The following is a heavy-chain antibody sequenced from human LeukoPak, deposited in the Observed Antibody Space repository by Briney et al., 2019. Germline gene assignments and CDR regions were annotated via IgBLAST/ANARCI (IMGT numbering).Heavy chain of an antibody. CDR1: GFIFTDYG. Sequence: GGSLRLSCAAFGFIFTDYGMHWVRQAPGKGLEWVSGINWNGGSTGYADSVKGRFTISRDNAKNSLYLQMNSLRAEDTALYYCARDGGYSNDYWGQGTLVTVSS. CDR2: INWNGGST. D-gene: IGHD3-10*01. J-gene: IGHJ4*02. V-gene: IGHV3-20*04. CDR3: ARDGGYSNDY.